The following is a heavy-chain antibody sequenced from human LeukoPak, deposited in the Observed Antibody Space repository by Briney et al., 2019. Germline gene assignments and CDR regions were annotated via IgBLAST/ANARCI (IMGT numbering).Heavy chain of an antibody. D-gene: IGHD2-8*01. CDR2: IKSKTDGGTT. V-gene: IGHV3-15*01. CDR1: GFTFSNAW. Sequence: GGSLRLSCGASGFTFSNAWMSWVRQAPGKGLEWVGRIKSKTDGGTTDYVAPVKGRFTISRDDSKNTLYLQMNSLKTEDTAVYYCTTYPMVYAMNYWGQGTLVTVSS. CDR3: TTYPMVYAMNY. J-gene: IGHJ4*02.